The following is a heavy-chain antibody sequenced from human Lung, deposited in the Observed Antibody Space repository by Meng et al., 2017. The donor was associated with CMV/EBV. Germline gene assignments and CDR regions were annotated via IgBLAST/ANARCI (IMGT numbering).Heavy chain of an antibody. D-gene: IGHD6-25*01. CDR2: INTNTGKP. CDR3: ARDSEAADY. V-gene: IGHV7-4-1*02. J-gene: IGHJ4*02. CDR1: GYTFTTYG. Sequence: QVQLVKSGSELKQPGAAVRISGKASGYTFTTYGMNWVRQAPGQGLEWMGWINTNTGKPTYAQGLTGRFVFSLDTSDSTAYLQISSLKAEDTAVYYCARDSEAADYWGQGTLVTVSS.